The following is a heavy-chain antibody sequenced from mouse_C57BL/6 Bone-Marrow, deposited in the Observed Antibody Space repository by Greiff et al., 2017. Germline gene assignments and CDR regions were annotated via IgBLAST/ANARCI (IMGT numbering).Heavy chain of an antibody. J-gene: IGHJ4*01. Sequence: QVQLQQPGAELVKPGASVQLSCKASGYTFTSYWMHWVKQRPGQGLEWIGMIHPNSGSTNYNAKFKSKATLPVDKSSSTAYMQLSSLTSEDSAVYYCAREGIYYDYDGRYYYAMDYWGQGTSVTVSS. D-gene: IGHD2-4*01. CDR2: IHPNSGST. V-gene: IGHV1-64*01. CDR3: AREGIYYDYDGRYYYAMDY. CDR1: GYTFTSYW.